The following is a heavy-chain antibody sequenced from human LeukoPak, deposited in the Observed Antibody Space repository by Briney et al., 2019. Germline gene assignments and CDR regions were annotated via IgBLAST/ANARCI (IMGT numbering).Heavy chain of an antibody. Sequence: PGRSLRLSCAASGFTFDDYAMHWVRQAPGKGLEWVSGISWNSGSIGYADSVKGRFTISRDNAKNSLYLQMNSLRAEDTALYYCAKDPTYDSSGYYSYFDYWGQGTLVTASS. CDR2: ISWNSGSI. CDR3: AKDPTYDSSGYYSYFDY. D-gene: IGHD3-22*01. CDR1: GFTFDDYA. J-gene: IGHJ4*02. V-gene: IGHV3-9*01.